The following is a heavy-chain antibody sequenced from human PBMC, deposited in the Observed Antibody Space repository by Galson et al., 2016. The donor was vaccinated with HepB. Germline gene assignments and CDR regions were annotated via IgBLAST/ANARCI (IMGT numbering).Heavy chain of an antibody. V-gene: IGHV3-30*18. CDR3: TKQVAEGGLGDT. CDR2: LSYNGLTK. D-gene: IGHD2-15*01. J-gene: IGHJ5*02. CDR1: GFVFSNYG. Sequence: SLRLSCAASGFVFSNYGMHWVRQAPGKGLEWVAGLSYNGLTKHYPDSLMGRFTVSRDNSKSIMYLQMDSLRPDDTAVYYCTKQVAEGGLGDTWGQGTVVTVSS.